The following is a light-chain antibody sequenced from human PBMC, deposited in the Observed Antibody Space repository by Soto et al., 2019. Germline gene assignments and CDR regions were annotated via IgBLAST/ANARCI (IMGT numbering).Light chain of an antibody. V-gene: IGKV1-12*01. CDR1: QDINSW. CDR2: TAS. Sequence: DIQMTQSPFSVSASVGDRVTITCRASQDINSWLAWYQQKPGLAPKLLIYTASSLQGGVPSRFSGSRSGTDFTLIISSLQPEDLATYYCQQGKSFPLTFGGGAKVDIK. J-gene: IGKJ4*01. CDR3: QQGKSFPLT.